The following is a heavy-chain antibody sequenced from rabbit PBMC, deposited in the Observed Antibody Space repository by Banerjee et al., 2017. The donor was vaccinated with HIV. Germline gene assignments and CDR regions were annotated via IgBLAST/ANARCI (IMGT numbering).Heavy chain of an antibody. CDR2: IYTGSGIT. Sequence: QSLEESGGDLVKPGASLTLTCTASGFSFSSSYYMCWVRQAPGKGLEWIGCIYTGSGITYYASWAKGRFTISNNTNQNTLYLQLNSLTAADTATYFCARDLAGVVGWNLNLWGPGTLVTVS. CDR1: GFSFSSSYY. V-gene: IGHV1S40*01. D-gene: IGHD4-1*01. CDR3: ARDLAGVVGWNLNL. J-gene: IGHJ4*01.